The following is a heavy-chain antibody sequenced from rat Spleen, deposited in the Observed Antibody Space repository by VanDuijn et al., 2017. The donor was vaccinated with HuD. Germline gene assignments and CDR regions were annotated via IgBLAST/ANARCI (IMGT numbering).Heavy chain of an antibody. Sequence: EVQLVESDGGLVQPGRSLKLSCAASGFTFSDYYMAWVRQAPTKGLEWVATISYDGSSTYYRDSVKGRFTISRDNAKSTLYLQMDSLRSEDTATYYCARHRTGKGYFDYWGQGVMVTVSS. V-gene: IGHV5-29*01. J-gene: IGHJ2*01. CDR3: ARHRTGKGYFDY. D-gene: IGHD5-1*01. CDR2: ISYDGSST. CDR1: GFTFSDYY.